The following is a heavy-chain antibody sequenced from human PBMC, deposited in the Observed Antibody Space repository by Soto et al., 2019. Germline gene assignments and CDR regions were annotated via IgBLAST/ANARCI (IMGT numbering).Heavy chain of an antibody. CDR1: GYPISSGYY. J-gene: IGHJ6*02. CDR3: ARDGGVGATYYYYYGMDV. D-gene: IGHD1-26*01. V-gene: IGHV4-38-2*02. Sequence: SETLSLTCAVSGYPISSGYYWGWIRQPPGKGLEWIGSIYHSGSTYYNPSLKSRVTISVDTSKNQFSLKLSSVTAADTAVYYCARDGGVGATYYYYYGMDVWGQGTTVTVSS. CDR2: IYHSGST.